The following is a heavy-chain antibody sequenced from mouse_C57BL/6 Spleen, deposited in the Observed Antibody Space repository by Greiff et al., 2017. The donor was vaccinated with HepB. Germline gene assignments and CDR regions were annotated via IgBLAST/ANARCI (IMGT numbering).Heavy chain of an antibody. Sequence: EVQLVESGGGLVKPGGSLKLSCAASGFTFSDYGMHWVRQAPEKGLEWVAYISSGSSTIYYADTVKGRFTISRDNAKNTRFLQMTSLRSEDTAMYYCARRSSYYYGSSVDYWGQGTTLTVSS. CDR2: ISSGSSTI. V-gene: IGHV5-17*01. J-gene: IGHJ2*01. CDR3: ARRSSYYYGSSVDY. D-gene: IGHD1-1*01. CDR1: GFTFSDYG.